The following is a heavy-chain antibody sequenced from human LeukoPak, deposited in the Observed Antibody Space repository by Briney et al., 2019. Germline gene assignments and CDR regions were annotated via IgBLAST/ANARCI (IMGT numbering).Heavy chain of an antibody. D-gene: IGHD2-15*01. Sequence: SETLSLTCTVSGGSISSSSYYWGWIRQPPGKGLEWIGSIYYSGSTYYNPSLKSRVTISVDTSKNQFSLKLSSVTAADTAVYYCARNLSHGYCSGGTCYSSLYFDYWGQGTLVTVSS. CDR1: GGSISSSSYY. V-gene: IGHV4-39*01. CDR3: ARNLSHGYCSGGTCYSSLYFDY. CDR2: IYYSGST. J-gene: IGHJ4*02.